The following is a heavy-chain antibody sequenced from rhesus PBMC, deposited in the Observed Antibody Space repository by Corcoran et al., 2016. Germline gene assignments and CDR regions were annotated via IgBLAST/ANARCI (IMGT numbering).Heavy chain of an antibody. CDR3: AREGRSGSWDFDY. CDR2: IYGSGSSP. D-gene: IGHD6-25*01. V-gene: IGHV4-169*02. Sequence: QLQLQESGPGLVKPSETLSVTCAVSGGSISSSYWSWLRRAPGKGLEWIGYIYGSGSSPNYNPSLKSRVTLSVDTSKNQLSLTLSSVTTADTAVYYCAREGRSGSWDFDYWGQGVLVTVSS. J-gene: IGHJ4*01. CDR1: GGSISSSY.